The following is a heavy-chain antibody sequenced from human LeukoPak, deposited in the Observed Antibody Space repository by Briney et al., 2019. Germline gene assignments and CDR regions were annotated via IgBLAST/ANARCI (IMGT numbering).Heavy chain of an antibody. Sequence: GASVKVSCKASGYTFTSYAMNWVRQAPGQGLEWMGWINTDTRNPTYAQGFTGRFVFSLDTSVSTAYLQINNLEAEDTALYYCARPSGHCTSISCYPHYWGQGTLVTVSS. J-gene: IGHJ4*02. CDR3: ARPSGHCTSISCYPHY. D-gene: IGHD2-2*01. CDR2: INTDTRNP. V-gene: IGHV7-4-1*02. CDR1: GYTFTSYA.